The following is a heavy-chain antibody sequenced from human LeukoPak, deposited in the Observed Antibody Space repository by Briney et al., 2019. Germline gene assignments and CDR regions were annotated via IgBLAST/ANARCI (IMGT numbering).Heavy chain of an antibody. CDR3: ASHGSGPYNWFDP. D-gene: IGHD3-10*01. J-gene: IGHJ5*02. CDR1: GGSISSGGYY. CDR2: IYYSGST. Sequence: SQTLSLTCPVSGGSISSGGYYWSWIRQHPGKGLEWIGYIYYSGSTYYNPSLKSRVTISVDTSKNQFSLKLSSVTAADTAVYYCASHGSGPYNWFDPWGQGTLVTVSS. V-gene: IGHV4-31*03.